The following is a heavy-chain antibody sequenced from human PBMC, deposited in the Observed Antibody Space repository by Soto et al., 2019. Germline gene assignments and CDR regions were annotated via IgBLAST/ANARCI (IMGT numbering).Heavy chain of an antibody. J-gene: IGHJ6*02. D-gene: IGHD3-22*01. CDR3: AKDLVVLVTPYYGMDV. CDR1: RFTFSSYA. Sequence: QVQLVESGGGVVQPGRSLRLSCAASRFTFSSYAMHWVRQAPGKGLEWVATISYDGGNKYYPDSLKVRFTISRDNSKTTLYLQMNSLRAEDTAVYYCAKDLVVLVTPYYGMDVWGQGTTVTVSS. CDR2: ISYDGGNK. V-gene: IGHV3-30*18.